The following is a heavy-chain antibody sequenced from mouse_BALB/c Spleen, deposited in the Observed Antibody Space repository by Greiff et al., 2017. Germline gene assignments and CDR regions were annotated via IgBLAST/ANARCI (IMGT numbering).Heavy chain of an antibody. CDR3: TREAVTTVVATSFDY. D-gene: IGHD1-1*01. V-gene: IGHV5-6-4*01. J-gene: IGHJ2*01. Sequence: EVQVVESGGGLVKPGGSLKLSCAASGFTFSSYTMSWVRQTPEKRLEWVATISSGGSYTYYPDSVKGRFTISRDNAKNTLYLQMSSLKSEDTAMYYCTREAVTTVVATSFDYWGQGTTLTVSS. CDR1: GFTFSSYT. CDR2: ISSGGSYT.